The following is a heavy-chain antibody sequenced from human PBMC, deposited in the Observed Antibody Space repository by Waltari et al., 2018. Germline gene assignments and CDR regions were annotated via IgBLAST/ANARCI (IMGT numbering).Heavy chain of an antibody. CDR3: ARVGGNSYFDY. CDR1: GGSISSSSYY. V-gene: IGHV4-39*07. Sequence: QLQLQESGPGLVKPSETLSLTCTVPGGSISSSSYYWGWIRQPPGKGLEWIGSIYYSGSTYYNPSLKSRVTISVDTSKNQFSLKLSSVTAADTAVYYCARVGGNSYFDYWGQGPLVTVSS. D-gene: IGHD2-21*02. CDR2: IYYSGST. J-gene: IGHJ4*02.